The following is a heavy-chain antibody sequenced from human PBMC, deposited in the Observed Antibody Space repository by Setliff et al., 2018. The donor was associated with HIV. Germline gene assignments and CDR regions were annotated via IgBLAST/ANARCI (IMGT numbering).Heavy chain of an antibody. V-gene: IGHV1-69*05. CDR1: GGTFGSYA. J-gene: IGHJ4*02. D-gene: IGHD3-10*01. Sequence: SVKVSCKASGGTFGSYAISWVRQAPGQGLEWLGGNIPMFGTVSYAQKFQGRVTITTDESTSTAYMELSSLRSADTAVYYCARDQKYGSGSYYKSGTFDYWGQGALVTVS. CDR2: NIPMFGTV. CDR3: ARDQKYGSGSYYKSGTFDY.